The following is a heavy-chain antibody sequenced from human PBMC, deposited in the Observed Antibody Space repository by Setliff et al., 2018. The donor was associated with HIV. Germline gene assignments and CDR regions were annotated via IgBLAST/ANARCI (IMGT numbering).Heavy chain of an antibody. J-gene: IGHJ5*02. Sequence: ASVKVSCKASGYTFTNYGISWVRQAPGQGLEWMGWISPYNGNTNYAQKLQGRVTMTTDTSTSTAYMELRSLRSDDTAVYYCARDLYSSGWPNWFDPWGQGTLVTVPS. CDR1: GYTFTNYG. V-gene: IGHV1-18*01. CDR3: ARDLYSSGWPNWFDP. CDR2: ISPYNGNT. D-gene: IGHD6-19*01.